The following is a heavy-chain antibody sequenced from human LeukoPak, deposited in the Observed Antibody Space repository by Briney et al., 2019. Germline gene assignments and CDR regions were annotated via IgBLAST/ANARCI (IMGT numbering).Heavy chain of an antibody. D-gene: IGHD5-18*01. CDR3: ARDRQDTAMSDFDY. CDR2: IYYSGST. J-gene: IGHJ4*02. Sequence: PSETLSLTCTVSGGSISSSSYYWGWIRQPPGKGLEWIGSIYYSGSTYYNPSLKSRVTISVDTSKNQFSLKLSSVTAADTAVYYCARDRQDTAMSDFDYWGQGTLVTVSS. V-gene: IGHV4-39*02. CDR1: GGSISSSSYY.